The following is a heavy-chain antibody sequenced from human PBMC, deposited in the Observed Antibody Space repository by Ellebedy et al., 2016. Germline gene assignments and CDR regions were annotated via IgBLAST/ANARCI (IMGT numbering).Heavy chain of an antibody. V-gene: IGHV3-30*03. CDR3: ARSRPPVTYGSGSFYGMDV. CDR2: ISYDGSNK. J-gene: IGHJ6*02. Sequence: GGSLRLSXAASGFTFSSYGMHWVRQAPGKGLEWVAVISYDGSNKYYADSVKGRFTISRDNSKNTLYLQMNSLRAEDTAVYYCARSRPPVTYGSGSFYGMDVWGQGTTVTVSS. CDR1: GFTFSSYG. D-gene: IGHD3-10*01.